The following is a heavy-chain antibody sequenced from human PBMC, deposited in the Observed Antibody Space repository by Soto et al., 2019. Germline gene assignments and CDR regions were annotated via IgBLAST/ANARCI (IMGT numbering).Heavy chain of an antibody. Sequence: PSETLSLTCTLSCYSIISGYHWGWIRQPPGKGLEWIGSGYHRGTSYYNPSLQSRVSISVDTSKNQFSLSLSSVTAADTAVYYCARGNGYFDTSGDFNSWGQGVLVTVSS. CDR3: ARGNGYFDTSGDFNS. D-gene: IGHD3-22*01. CDR2: GYHRGTS. V-gene: IGHV4-38-2*02. CDR1: CYSIISGYH. J-gene: IGHJ4*02.